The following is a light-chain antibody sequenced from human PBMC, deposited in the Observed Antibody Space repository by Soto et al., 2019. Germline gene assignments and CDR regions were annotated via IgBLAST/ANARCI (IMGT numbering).Light chain of an antibody. J-gene: IGKJ4*01. CDR3: QQTNSFPLT. Sequence: DIQMTPSPSYVPASVGDRVTITCRASQGITSWLAWYQQKPGKAPKLLIYSASSLQSGVPSRFSGSGSWTYFTLTISSLQPEDFATYYCQQTNSFPLTFGGGTKVEIK. CDR1: QGITSW. CDR2: SAS. V-gene: IGKV1-12*01.